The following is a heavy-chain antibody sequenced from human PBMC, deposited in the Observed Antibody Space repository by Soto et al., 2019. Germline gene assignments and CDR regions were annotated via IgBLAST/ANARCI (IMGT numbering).Heavy chain of an antibody. D-gene: IGHD3-10*02. V-gene: IGHV3-23*01. Sequence: EVQLLESGGGLIQPGGSLRLSCAASGLTFSSYAMSWVRQAPGKGLEWVSAISGSGGSTYYADSVKGRFTISRDNSKNTLYLQMNSLRAEDTAVYSCAKDQLYIRLVIHNGFEPWGQGTVVTVSS. J-gene: IGHJ5*02. CDR3: AKDQLYIRLVIHNGFEP. CDR1: GLTFSSYA. CDR2: ISGSGGST.